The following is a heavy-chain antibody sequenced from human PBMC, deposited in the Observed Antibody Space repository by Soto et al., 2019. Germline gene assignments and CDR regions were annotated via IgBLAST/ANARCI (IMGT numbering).Heavy chain of an antibody. V-gene: IGHV3-23*01. CDR1: GFTFSSYA. Sequence: EVQLLESGGGLVQPGGSLRLSCAASGFTFSSYAMSWVRQAPGKGLEWVSAISGSGGSTYYADSVKGRFTISIDNSKNTLYLQMNSLRAEDTAVYYCAKFVSHFTMPIDYWGQGTLVTVSS. J-gene: IGHJ4*02. CDR3: AKFVSHFTMPIDY. D-gene: IGHD3-10*01. CDR2: ISGSGGST.